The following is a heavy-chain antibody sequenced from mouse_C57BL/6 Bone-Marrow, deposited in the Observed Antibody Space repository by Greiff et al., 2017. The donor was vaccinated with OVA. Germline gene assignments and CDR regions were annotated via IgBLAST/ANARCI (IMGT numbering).Heavy chain of an antibody. J-gene: IGHJ3*01. Sequence: EVQLQQSGPELVKPGASVKISCKASGYSFTGYYMNWVKQSPEKSLEWIGEINPSTGGTTYNQKFKAQATLTVDKSSSTAYMQLKSLTSEDSAVYYCARGETSPFAYWGQGTLVTVSA. D-gene: IGHD2-13*01. CDR3: ARGETSPFAY. V-gene: IGHV1-42*01. CDR1: GYSFTGYY. CDR2: INPSTGGT.